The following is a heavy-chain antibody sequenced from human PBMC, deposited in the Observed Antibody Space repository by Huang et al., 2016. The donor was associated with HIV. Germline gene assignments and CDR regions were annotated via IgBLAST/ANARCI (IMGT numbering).Heavy chain of an antibody. Sequence: QVHLQQWGAGLLKSAETLSLTCAVYGGSLSGYYWSWLRQTPGKGLEWIGEITHLGSPNYNPSRKSRVSISTDGSKKQFALKVRSISDADTAVYFCARDATKNPRGWFDPWGQGTLVTVSS. CDR3: ARDATKNPRGWFDP. J-gene: IGHJ5*02. V-gene: IGHV4-34*02. CDR1: GGSLSGYY. CDR2: ITHLGSP. D-gene: IGHD3-10*01.